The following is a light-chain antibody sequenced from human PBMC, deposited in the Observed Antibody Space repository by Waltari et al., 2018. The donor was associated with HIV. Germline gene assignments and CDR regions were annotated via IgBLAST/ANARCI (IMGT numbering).Light chain of an antibody. Sequence: QSVLTQPPSASATHGQRVTISCSGGSSNIGSDYVCWFQQLPGMAPRLRINRDDHRPSGVPDRFSGSKSGTSASLAISGLRPEDEANYYCATWDDSLSGVVFGGGTKVTVL. CDR1: SSNIGSDY. J-gene: IGLJ2*01. CDR3: ATWDDSLSGVV. CDR2: RDD. V-gene: IGLV1-47*01.